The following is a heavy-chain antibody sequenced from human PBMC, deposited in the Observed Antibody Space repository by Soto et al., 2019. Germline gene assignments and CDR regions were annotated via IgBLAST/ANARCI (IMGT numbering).Heavy chain of an antibody. D-gene: IGHD3-22*01. CDR1: GGSISNYY. CDR3: ASVSPYYYDSSGGLGGEY. V-gene: IGHV4-59*08. Sequence: SETLSLTCTVSGGSISNYYWSWIRQPPGRGLEWIGYIYYSGSTYYNPSLKSRVTISVDTSKNQFSLKLSSVTAADTAVYYCASVSPYYYDSSGGLGGEYWGQGTLVTVSS. CDR2: IYYSGST. J-gene: IGHJ4*02.